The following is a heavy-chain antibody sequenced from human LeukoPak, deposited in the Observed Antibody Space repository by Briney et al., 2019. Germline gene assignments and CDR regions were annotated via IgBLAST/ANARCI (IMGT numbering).Heavy chain of an antibody. CDR1: GFSFDKDW. CDR2: INYKGRDT. Sequence: PGGSLRLSCAASGFSFDKDWMHWVRQAPGKGLEWVSRINYKGRDTTYADSVKGRFTISRDNAKNSLYLQMNSLRADDTALYYCAKWRWNYGMDVWGQGTTVTVFS. D-gene: IGHD4-23*01. CDR3: AKWRWNYGMDV. V-gene: IGHV3-74*03. J-gene: IGHJ6*02.